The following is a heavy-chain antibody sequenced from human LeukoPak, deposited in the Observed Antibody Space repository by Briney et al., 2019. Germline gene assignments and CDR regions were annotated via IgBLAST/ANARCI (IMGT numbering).Heavy chain of an antibody. J-gene: IGHJ6*03. V-gene: IGHV3-30*02. D-gene: IGHD3-3*01. CDR3: ARDYGFYYYYYYMDV. CDR1: ALTFSSYG. CDR2: IRYDGSNK. Sequence: PGGSLRLTCAASALTFSSYGMDWVRQAPAKGLEWVAFIRYDGSNKYYADSVKGRFTISRDNSKNTLYLQMNSLRAEDTTVYYCARDYGFYYYYYYMDVWGKGTTVTVSS.